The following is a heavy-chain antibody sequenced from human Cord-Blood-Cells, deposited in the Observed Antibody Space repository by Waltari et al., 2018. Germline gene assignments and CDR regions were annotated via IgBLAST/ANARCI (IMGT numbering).Heavy chain of an antibody. V-gene: IGHV1-24*01. Sequence: QVQLVQSGAEVKKPGASVKVSCKVSGSTLTALSMHWVRQAPGKGLEWMGGFDPEEGETIYAQKCQGRVTITEDTSTDTAYMELSSLRSEDTAVYYCATDRDYWGQGTLVTVSS. CDR2: FDPEEGET. CDR3: ATDRDY. CDR1: GSTLTALS. J-gene: IGHJ4*02.